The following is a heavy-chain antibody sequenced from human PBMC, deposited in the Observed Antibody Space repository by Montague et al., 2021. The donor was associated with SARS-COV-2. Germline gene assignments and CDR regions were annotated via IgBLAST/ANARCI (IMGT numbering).Heavy chain of an antibody. J-gene: IGHJ4*02. CDR1: GGSISSSSYY. Sequence: SETLSLTCTVSGGSISSSSYYWGWIRQPPGKGLEWIGCIYYSGSTYYNPSLKSRVTISVDTSNNQFSLKLSSVTAADTAVYYCARQMGQSSIFGVVIQYYFDYWGQGTLVTVSS. CDR3: ARQMGQSSIFGVVIQYYFDY. D-gene: IGHD3-3*01. CDR2: IYYSGST. V-gene: IGHV4-39*01.